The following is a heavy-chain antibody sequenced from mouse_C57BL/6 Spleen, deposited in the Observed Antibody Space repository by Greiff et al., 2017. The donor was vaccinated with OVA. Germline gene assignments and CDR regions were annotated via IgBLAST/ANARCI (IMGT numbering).Heavy chain of an antibody. V-gene: IGHV5-9-1*02. D-gene: IGHD4-1*01. J-gene: IGHJ4*01. CDR2: ISSCGGCI. CDR1: GFTFSSYA. Sequence: EVKLVESGEGLVKPGGSLKLSSAASGFTFSSYAMSWVRQPPAERLEWVAYISSCGGCIYYADTVKGRFTISRDNARNTLYLQMSSLKSEDTAMYYCTREGLTGTGYAMDYWGQGTSVTVSS. CDR3: TREGLTGTGYAMDY.